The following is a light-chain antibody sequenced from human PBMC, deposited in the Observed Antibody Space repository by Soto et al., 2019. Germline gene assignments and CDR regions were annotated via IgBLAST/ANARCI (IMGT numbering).Light chain of an antibody. J-gene: IGLJ3*02. CDR3: AASDDSLNGWV. CDR1: SSNIGTSS. V-gene: IGLV1-44*01. CDR2: SND. Sequence: QSVLAQPPSASGTPGQRVSISCSGSSSNIGTSSVNWYQHVPGAAPQLLIYSNDQRPLEVPDRFSGSKSGTSASLAISGLRSDDEGDYYCAASDDSLNGWVFGGGTKLTVL.